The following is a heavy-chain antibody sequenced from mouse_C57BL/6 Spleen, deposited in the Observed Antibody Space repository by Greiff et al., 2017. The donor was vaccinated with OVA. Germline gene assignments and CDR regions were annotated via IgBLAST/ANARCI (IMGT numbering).Heavy chain of an antibody. CDR3: ARGGVYGNYGS. Sequence: VQLQQPGAELVKPGASVKLSCKASGYTFTSYWMQWVKQRPGQGLEWIGEIDPSDSYTNYNQKFKGKATLTVDTSSSTAYMQLSSLTSEYSAVYYCARGGVYGNYGSWGQGTSVTVSS. CDR2: IDPSDSYT. D-gene: IGHD2-1*01. CDR1: GYTFTSYW. V-gene: IGHV1-50*01. J-gene: IGHJ4*01.